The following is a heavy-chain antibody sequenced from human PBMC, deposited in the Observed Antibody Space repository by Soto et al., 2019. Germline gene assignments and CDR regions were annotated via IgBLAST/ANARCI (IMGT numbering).Heavy chain of an antibody. CDR3: AKDSVLMVYATFDY. CDR2: IGESGTTT. V-gene: IGHV3-23*01. Sequence: GGSLRLSCAASGFTFSSYAMKWVRQAPGKGLEWVSLIGESGTTTYYADSVKGRFTISRDNSENTLYLQMNSLRAEDTAVYYCAKDSVLMVYATFDYWGQGTLVTVSS. D-gene: IGHD2-8*01. J-gene: IGHJ4*02. CDR1: GFTFSSYA.